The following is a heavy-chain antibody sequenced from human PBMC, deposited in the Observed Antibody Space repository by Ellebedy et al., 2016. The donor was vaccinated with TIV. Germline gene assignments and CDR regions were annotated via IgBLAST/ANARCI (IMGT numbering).Heavy chain of an antibody. J-gene: IGHJ5*02. CDR1: GGSFSGYY. Sequence: SETLSLXXAVYGGSFSGYYWSWIRQPPGKGLEWIGEINHSGSTNYNPSLKSRVTISVDTSKNQFSLKLSSVTAADTAVYYCARGGGGSGSLNWFDPWGQGTLVTVSS. CDR2: INHSGST. V-gene: IGHV4-34*01. CDR3: ARGGGGSGSLNWFDP. D-gene: IGHD3-10*01.